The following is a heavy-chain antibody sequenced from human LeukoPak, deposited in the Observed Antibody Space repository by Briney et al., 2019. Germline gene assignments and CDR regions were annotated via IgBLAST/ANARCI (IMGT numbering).Heavy chain of an antibody. J-gene: IGHJ6*03. CDR1: GYTFTSYG. D-gene: IGHD4-17*01. CDR2: ISAYNGNT. Sequence: ASVKVSCKASGYTFTSYGISWVRQAPGQGLEWMGWISAYNGNTNYAQKLQGRVTMTTDTSTSTAYMELRSLRSDDTAVYYCAREGLGDYVMGPYYYYYMDVWGKGTTVTVSS. CDR3: AREGLGDYVMGPYYYYYMDV. V-gene: IGHV1-18*01.